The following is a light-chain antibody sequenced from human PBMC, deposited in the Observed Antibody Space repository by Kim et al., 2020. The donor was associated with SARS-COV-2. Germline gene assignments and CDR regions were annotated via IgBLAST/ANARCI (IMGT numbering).Light chain of an antibody. CDR2: GAS. CDR3: QQYGSSPRT. J-gene: IGKJ1*01. CDR1: QTINGGY. V-gene: IGKV3-20*01. Sequence: SPGQRATLSCRASQTINGGYLAWYQKKPGQTPRLLVYGASNRATGIPDRFGGSGSGTDFTLTISRLEPEDFAMYYCQQYGSSPRTFGQGTKVDIK.